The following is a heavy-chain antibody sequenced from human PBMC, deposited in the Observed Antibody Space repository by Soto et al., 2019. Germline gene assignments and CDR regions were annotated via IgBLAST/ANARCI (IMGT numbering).Heavy chain of an antibody. Sequence: GGSLRLSCAASGFTFDDYAMHWVRQAPGKGLEWVSGISWNSGSIGYADSVKGRFTISRDNAKNSLYLQMNSLRAEDTALYYCAKDMLPRYSSGWCADAFDIWGQGTMVTVSS. CDR3: AKDMLPRYSSGWCADAFDI. V-gene: IGHV3-9*01. CDR2: ISWNSGSI. J-gene: IGHJ3*02. D-gene: IGHD6-19*01. CDR1: GFTFDDYA.